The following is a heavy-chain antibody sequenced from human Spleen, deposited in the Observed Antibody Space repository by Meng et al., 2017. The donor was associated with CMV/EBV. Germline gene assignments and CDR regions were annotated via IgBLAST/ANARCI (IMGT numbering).Heavy chain of an antibody. D-gene: IGHD3-3*01. Sequence: SETLSLTCTVSGASISMSDHYWSWIRQPPGRCLEWIGNIHKSGDTNYNPSLRSRVTISVDTSQNQFPLKLSSVTDADTAVYYCARGGYDFWSGTPLWYWGQGTLVTVSS. CDR3: ARGGYDFWSGTPLWY. V-gene: IGHV4-61*08. J-gene: IGHJ4*02. CDR1: GASISMSDHY. CDR2: IHKSGDT.